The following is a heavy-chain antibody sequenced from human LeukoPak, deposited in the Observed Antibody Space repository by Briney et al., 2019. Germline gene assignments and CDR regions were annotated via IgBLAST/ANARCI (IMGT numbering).Heavy chain of an antibody. CDR1: GGSFSGYY. Sequence: SETLSLTCAVYGGSFSGYYWSWIRQPPGKGLEWIGEINHSGSTNYNPSLKSRVTISVDTSKNQFSRKLSSVTAADTAVYYCARARTRYYYDSSGYYHKEYYGMDVWGQGTTVTVSS. J-gene: IGHJ6*02. D-gene: IGHD3-22*01. CDR2: INHSGST. CDR3: ARARTRYYYDSSGYYHKEYYGMDV. V-gene: IGHV4-34*01.